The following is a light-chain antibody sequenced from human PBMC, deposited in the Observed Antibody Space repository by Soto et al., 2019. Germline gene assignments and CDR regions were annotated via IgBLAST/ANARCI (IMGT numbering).Light chain of an antibody. J-gene: IGKJ3*01. CDR1: QSVNSN. CDR2: GIS. CDR3: QQFYSTLT. Sequence: EMVMTQSPAILSVSPGESATLSCRASQSVNSNYLAWYQQHPGQPPRLLIYGISTRATGIPARFSGSGSGTDFTLTITSLQAEDVAVYYCQQFYSTLTFGPGTRVDIK. V-gene: IGKV3-15*01.